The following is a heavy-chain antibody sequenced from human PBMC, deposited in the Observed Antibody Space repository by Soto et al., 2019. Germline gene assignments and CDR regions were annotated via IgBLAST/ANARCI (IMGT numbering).Heavy chain of an antibody. D-gene: IGHD4-17*01. J-gene: IGHJ5*02. Sequence: QVQLVQSGAEVKKPGASVKVSCKASGYTFTNYNINWVRQAPGQGLEWMGRISAYNGNTNYAQKLQGRVTMTTDTSTSTAYMELRSLSSDDTAVYYCARKIDYVGFDPWGQGTLVTVSS. CDR3: ARKIDYVGFDP. CDR2: ISAYNGNT. CDR1: GYTFTNYN. V-gene: IGHV1-18*01.